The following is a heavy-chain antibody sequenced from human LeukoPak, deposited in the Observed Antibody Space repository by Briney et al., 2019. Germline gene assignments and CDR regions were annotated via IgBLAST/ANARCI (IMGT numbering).Heavy chain of an antibody. D-gene: IGHD3-10*01. J-gene: IGHJ5*02. CDR3: ARRLWFGELSWFDP. CDR2: INPNSGGT. Sequence: ASVTVSCKASGYTFTGYYMHWVRQAPGQGLEWMGWINPNSGGTNYAQKFQGRVTMTRDTSISTAYMELSRLRSDDTAVYYCARRLWFGELSWFDPWGQGTLVTVSS. V-gene: IGHV1-2*02. CDR1: GYTFTGYY.